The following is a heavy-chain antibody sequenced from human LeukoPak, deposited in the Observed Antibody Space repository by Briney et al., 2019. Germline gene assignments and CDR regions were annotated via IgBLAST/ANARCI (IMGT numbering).Heavy chain of an antibody. CDR3: AKPNSHARYSYGRKYFDY. CDR1: GFTFSSYA. CDR2: ISGSGGST. V-gene: IGHV3-23*01. Sequence: SGGSLRLSCAASGFTFSSYAMSWVRQAPGKGLEWVSAISGSGGSTYYADSVEGRFTISRDNSKNTLYLQMNSLRAEDTAVYYCAKPNSHARYSYGRKYFDYWGQGTLVTVSS. D-gene: IGHD5-18*01. J-gene: IGHJ4*02.